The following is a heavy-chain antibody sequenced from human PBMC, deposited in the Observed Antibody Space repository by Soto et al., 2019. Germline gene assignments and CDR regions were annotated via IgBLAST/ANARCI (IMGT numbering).Heavy chain of an antibody. Sequence: GGSLRLSCAASGFTLSSYAMSWVRQAPGKGLEWVSTFSGTGGYTYYADSVKGRFTISRDDSKNTLFLHMNSLRAADTAVYYCARGQRALITYGPFDPWGQGTQVTVSS. CDR2: FSGTGGYT. CDR3: ARGQRALITYGPFDP. J-gene: IGHJ5*02. CDR1: GFTLSSYA. D-gene: IGHD4-17*01. V-gene: IGHV3-23*01.